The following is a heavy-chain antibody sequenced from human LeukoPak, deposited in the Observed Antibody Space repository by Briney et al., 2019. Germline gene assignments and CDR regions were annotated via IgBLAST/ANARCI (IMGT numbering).Heavy chain of an antibody. CDR1: GYTFTNYD. Sequence: ASVTVSCKASGYTFTNYDINWVRRATGQGLEWMGWMNPNSGNTGYAQKFQGRVTMTRNTSISTAYMELSSLRSEDTALYYCARDIAGATKGGWFDTWGQGTPVTVSS. D-gene: IGHD1-26*01. CDR3: ARDIAGATKGGWFDT. CDR2: MNPNSGNT. J-gene: IGHJ5*02. V-gene: IGHV1-8*01.